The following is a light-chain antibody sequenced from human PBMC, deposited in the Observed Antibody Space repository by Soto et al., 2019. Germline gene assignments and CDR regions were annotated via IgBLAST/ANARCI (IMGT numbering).Light chain of an antibody. Sequence: SVLTQPASVSGSPGQSIAISCTGVRTDVDGYPYVSWYQQQPGQAPQLIIHDVYNRPSGVSHLFSGSKSGDTASLIISGLQAEDEADYYCTSYTSSTPLYVFGTGTRSPS. CDR1: RTDVDGYPY. CDR2: DVY. V-gene: IGLV2-14*03. J-gene: IGLJ1*01. CDR3: TSYTSSTPLYV.